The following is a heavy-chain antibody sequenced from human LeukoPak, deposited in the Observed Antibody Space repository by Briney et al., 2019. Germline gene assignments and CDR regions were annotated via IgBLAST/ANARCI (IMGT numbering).Heavy chain of an antibody. J-gene: IGHJ4*02. V-gene: IGHV4-30-2*01. D-gene: IGHD3-10*01. CDR3: ARDGLMVRGVPTDY. Sequence: SETLSLTCTVSGGSISSGGYYWSWIRQPPGKGLEWIGYIYHSGSTYYNPSLKSRVTISVDRSKNQFSLKLSSVTAADTAVYYCARDGLMVRGVPTDYWGQGTLVTVSS. CDR1: GGSISSGGYY. CDR2: IYHSGST.